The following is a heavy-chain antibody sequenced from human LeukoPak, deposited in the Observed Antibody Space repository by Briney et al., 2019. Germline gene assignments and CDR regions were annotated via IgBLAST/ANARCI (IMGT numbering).Heavy chain of an antibody. D-gene: IGHD6-25*01. CDR1: GGSFSGYY. CDR3: ARGLAARVFDY. Sequence: SETLSLTCAVYGGSFSGYYWSWIRQPPGKGLEWIGEINHSGSTNYNPSLKSRVTISVDTSKNQFSLKPSSVTAADTAVYYCARGLAARVFDYWGQGTLVTVSS. CDR2: INHSGST. V-gene: IGHV4-34*01. J-gene: IGHJ4*02.